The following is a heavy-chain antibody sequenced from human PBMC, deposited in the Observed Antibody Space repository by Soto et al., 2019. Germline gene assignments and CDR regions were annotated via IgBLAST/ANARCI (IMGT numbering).Heavy chain of an antibody. Sequence: LRLSCAASGFTFSSYAMHWVRQAPGKGLEWVAVISYDGSNKYYADSVKGRFTISRDNSKNTLYLQMNSLRAEDTAVYYCARDDSDLWGQGTLVTVSS. CDR2: ISYDGSNK. V-gene: IGHV3-30-3*01. J-gene: IGHJ1*01. D-gene: IGHD2-21*01. CDR3: ARDDSDL. CDR1: GFTFSSYA.